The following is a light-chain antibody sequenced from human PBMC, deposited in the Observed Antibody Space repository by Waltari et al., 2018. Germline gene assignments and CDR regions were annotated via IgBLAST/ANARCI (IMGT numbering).Light chain of an antibody. CDR2: AAS. Sequence: DFQMTQSPSSLSASVGDRVTITCRASQSISTYLNWYQQKPGKAPNLLIYAASSLQSGVPSMFSGCGSGTDFTLTISSLQPEDFATYYCQQSYSPLTFGGGTKVEIK. V-gene: IGKV1-39*01. CDR1: QSISTY. CDR3: QQSYSPLT. J-gene: IGKJ4*01.